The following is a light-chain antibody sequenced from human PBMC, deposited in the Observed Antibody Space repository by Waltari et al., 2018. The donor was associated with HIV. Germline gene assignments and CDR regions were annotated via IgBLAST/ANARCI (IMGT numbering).Light chain of an antibody. CDR2: KDS. V-gene: IGLV3-25*03. J-gene: IGLJ2*01. CDR3: QSADSSGTYSVV. Sequence: SYELTQPPSVSVSPGQTARITCSGDALPKQYAYWYQQKPGQAPVLVIYKDSERPSGIPELFSGSSSGTTVTFTISGVQAEDEADYYCQSADSSGTYSVVFGGGTKLTVL. CDR1: ALPKQY.